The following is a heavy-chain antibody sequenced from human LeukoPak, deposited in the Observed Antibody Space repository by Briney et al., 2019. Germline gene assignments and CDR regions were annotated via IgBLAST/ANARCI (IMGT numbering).Heavy chain of an antibody. J-gene: IGHJ3*02. CDR1: GYTFTSYY. V-gene: IGHV1-46*01. D-gene: IGHD2-15*01. Sequence: ASVTVSCKASGYTFTSYYMHWVRQAPGQGLEWMGIINPSGGSTSYAQKFQGRVTMTRDMSTSTVYMELSSLRSEDTAVYYCATGCVGGSCGDAFDIWGQGTMVTVSS. CDR2: INPSGGST. CDR3: ATGCVGGSCGDAFDI.